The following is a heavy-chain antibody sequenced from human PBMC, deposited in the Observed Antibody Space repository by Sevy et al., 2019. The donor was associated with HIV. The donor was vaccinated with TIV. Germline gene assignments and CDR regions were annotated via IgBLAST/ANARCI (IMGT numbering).Heavy chain of an antibody. J-gene: IGHJ6*03. V-gene: IGHV1-69*06. CDR2: IIPIFGTT. CDR3: ARGGSGYSYGNAFYYYYSMDV. D-gene: IGHD5-18*01. Sequence: ASVKVSCKASGGTFSRDAISWVRQAPGQGLEWMGGIIPIFGTTNYAQKFQDRVTITADKSTSTAYMELTSLTSDDTAVYYWARGGSGYSYGNAFYYYYSMDVWGKGTTVTVSS. CDR1: GGTFSRDA.